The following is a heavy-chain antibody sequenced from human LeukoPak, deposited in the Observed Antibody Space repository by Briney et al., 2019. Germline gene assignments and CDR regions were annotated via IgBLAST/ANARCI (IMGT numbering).Heavy chain of an antibody. J-gene: IGHJ4*02. V-gene: IGHV3-23*01. CDR2: ISGSGGST. CDR3: AKGYSSGWWGYYFDY. Sequence: GGSLRLSCAASGFIFSHYSMNWVRQAPGKGLEWVSGISGSGGSTYYADSVKGRFTISRDTSKNTLYLQMNSLRAEDTAVYYCAKGYSSGWWGYYFDYWGQGTLVTVSS. D-gene: IGHD6-19*01. CDR1: GFIFSHYS.